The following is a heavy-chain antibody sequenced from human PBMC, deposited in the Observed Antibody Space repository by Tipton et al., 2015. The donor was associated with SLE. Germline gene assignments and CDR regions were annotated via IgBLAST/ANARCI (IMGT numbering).Heavy chain of an antibody. J-gene: IGHJ3*02. CDR1: GGSISSHY. Sequence: TLSLTCTVSGGSISSHYWSWIRQPPGKGLEWIGYIYYSGSTNYNPSLKSRVTISVDTSKNQFSLKLSSVTAADTAVYYCARGEIQLLYGAFDIWGQGTMVTVSS. CDR2: IYYSGST. D-gene: IGHD2-2*02. CDR3: ARGEIQLLYGAFDI. V-gene: IGHV4-59*08.